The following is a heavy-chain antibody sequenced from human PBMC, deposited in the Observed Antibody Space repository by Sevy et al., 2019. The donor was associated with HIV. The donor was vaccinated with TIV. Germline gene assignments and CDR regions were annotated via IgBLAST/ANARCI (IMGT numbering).Heavy chain of an antibody. V-gene: IGHV1-2*02. Sequence: ASVKVSCKATEYTFIDYYIHWVRQAPGQGLEWMGWINPKRGGANYGQSFQGRVTMTRITSLNTIYMQLTSLRGDDTAVYYCAREEIGYGMDVWGQGTAVTVSS. CDR2: INPKRGGA. CDR3: AREEIGYGMDV. J-gene: IGHJ6*02. CDR1: EYTFIDYY.